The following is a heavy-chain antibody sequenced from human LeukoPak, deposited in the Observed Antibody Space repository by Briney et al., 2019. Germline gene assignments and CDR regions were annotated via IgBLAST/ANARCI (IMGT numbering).Heavy chain of an antibody. J-gene: IGHJ4*02. CDR2: IYYSGST. V-gene: IGHV4-39*07. CDR3: SRGLDSRKLGY. CDR1: GGSISSSSYY. Sequence: PSETLSLTCTVSGGSISSSSYYWVWIPQPTGKGLEWIGGIYYSGSTYYNPSLKSRVTISVDTSKNQFSLTLSSVTAADTAVYFCSRGLDSRKLGYWGQGTLVTVSS. D-gene: IGHD3-22*01.